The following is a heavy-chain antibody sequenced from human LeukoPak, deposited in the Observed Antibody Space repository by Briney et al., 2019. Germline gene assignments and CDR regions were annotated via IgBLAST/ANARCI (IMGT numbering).Heavy chain of an antibody. Sequence: SQTLSLTCAGSGGSISSGGYSWSWIRQPPGKGLEWIGYIYHSGSTYYNPSLKSRVTISVDRSKNQFSLKLSSVTAADTAVYYCARSLYSNYGGYYFDYWGQGTLVTVSS. D-gene: IGHD4-11*01. CDR2: IYHSGST. CDR1: GGSISSGGYS. CDR3: ARSLYSNYGGYYFDY. V-gene: IGHV4-30-2*01. J-gene: IGHJ4*02.